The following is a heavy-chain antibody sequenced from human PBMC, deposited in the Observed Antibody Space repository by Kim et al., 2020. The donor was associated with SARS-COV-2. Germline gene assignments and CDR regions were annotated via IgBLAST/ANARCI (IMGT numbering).Heavy chain of an antibody. J-gene: IGHJ4*02. CDR2: IGTAGDT. CDR1: GFTFSSYD. V-gene: IGHV3-13*01. CDR3: ARGRKNTRGYSYGYPYYFDY. D-gene: IGHD5-18*01. Sequence: GGSLRLSCAASGFTFSSYDMHWVRQATGKGLEWVSAIGTAGDTYYPGSVKGRFTISRENAKNSLYLQMNSLRAGDTAVYYCARGRKNTRGYSYGYPYYFDYWGQGTLVTVSS.